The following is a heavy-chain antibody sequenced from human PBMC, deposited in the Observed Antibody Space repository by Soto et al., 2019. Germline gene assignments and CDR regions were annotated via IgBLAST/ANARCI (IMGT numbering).Heavy chain of an antibody. Sequence: GAAVKVSCKASGYTFTGYYMHGVRQAPGQVLEWMGWINPNSDGTNYAQKFQGWVTMTRDTSISTAYMELSRLRSDDTAVYYCARASKGYYDILTGYYMPYYYYYGMDVWGQGTTVTVSS. CDR1: GYTFTGYY. J-gene: IGHJ6*02. V-gene: IGHV1-2*04. CDR3: ARASKGYYDILTGYYMPYYYYYGMDV. D-gene: IGHD3-9*01. CDR2: INPNSDGT.